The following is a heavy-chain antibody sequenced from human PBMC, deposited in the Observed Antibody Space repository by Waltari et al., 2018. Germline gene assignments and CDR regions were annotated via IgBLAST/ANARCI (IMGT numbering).Heavy chain of an antibody. D-gene: IGHD3-16*01. V-gene: IGHV4-39*07. Sequence: QLQLQESGPGLVKPSETLSLTCTVSGGSISSSSYYWGWIRQPPGKGLEWIGSIYYSGSTYYNPSLKRRVTISVDTSKNQFSLKLSSVTAADTAVYYCVRDPRIWGSYRNWFAPWGQGTLVTVSS. J-gene: IGHJ5*02. CDR1: GGSISSSSYY. CDR2: IYYSGST. CDR3: VRDPRIWGSYRNWFAP.